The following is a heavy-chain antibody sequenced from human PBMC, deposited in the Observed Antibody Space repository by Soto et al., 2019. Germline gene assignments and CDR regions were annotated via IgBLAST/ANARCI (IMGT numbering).Heavy chain of an antibody. Sequence: GGSLRLSCATSGFIFTDFGMSWVRRAPGKGLEWVASINWNGDTLGYADSVKGRFTISRDNAKNSLYLQMNSLRADDTAVYYCARTNSSGWYFSDYWGQGTLVTVSS. D-gene: IGHD6-19*01. CDR3: ARTNSSGWYFSDY. J-gene: IGHJ4*02. V-gene: IGHV3-20*04. CDR1: GFIFTDFG. CDR2: INWNGDTL.